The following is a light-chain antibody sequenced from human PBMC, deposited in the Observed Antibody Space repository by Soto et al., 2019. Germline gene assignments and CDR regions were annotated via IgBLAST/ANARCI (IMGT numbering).Light chain of an antibody. CDR2: EGS. J-gene: IGLJ2*01. Sequence: QSALTQPASVSGSPGQSITISCTGTSSDVGSYNLVSWYQQHPGKAPKLMIYEGSKRPSGVSNRFSGSKSGNTASLTISGLQAEDEADYYCCSYVGSSSVFGGGTKLTVL. CDR1: SSDVGSYNL. V-gene: IGLV2-23*01. CDR3: CSYVGSSSV.